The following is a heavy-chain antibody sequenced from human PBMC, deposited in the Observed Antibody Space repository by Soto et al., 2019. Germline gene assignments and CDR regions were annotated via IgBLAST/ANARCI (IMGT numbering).Heavy chain of an antibody. CDR2: INPKSGGT. V-gene: IGHV1-2*04. D-gene: IGHD2-8*01. CDR1: GYSFTDYH. Sequence: QVQLVQSGAEVKKPGASVKVSCKASGYSFTDYHIHWVRQAPGQGLEWLGRINPKSGGTSTAQKFQGWVTMTTDKSISTASMDLTRLTSDDTAIYYCARGDSTDCSNAVCSFFYNHDMDVWGQGTTVTVSS. J-gene: IGHJ6*02. CDR3: ARGDSTDCSNAVCSFFYNHDMDV.